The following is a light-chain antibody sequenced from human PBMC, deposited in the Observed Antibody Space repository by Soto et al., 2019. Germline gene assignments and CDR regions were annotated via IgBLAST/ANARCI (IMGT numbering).Light chain of an antibody. CDR2: GAS. J-gene: IGKJ1*01. CDR1: QSVSSTY. CDR3: QQYGSSPARA. Sequence: EIVLTQSPGTLSLSPGERATLSCRASQSVSSTYLAWYQQKPGQAPRLLIYGASSRATGIPDRFSGSGSGTDFTLTISRLEPDDFAVYYCQQYGSSPARAFGQGTKVDIK. V-gene: IGKV3-20*01.